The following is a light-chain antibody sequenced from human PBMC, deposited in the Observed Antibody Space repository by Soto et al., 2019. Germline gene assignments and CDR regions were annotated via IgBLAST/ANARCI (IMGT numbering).Light chain of an antibody. Sequence: EIVLTQSPGTLSLSPGERATLSCRASQSVSSNYLAWYQQKPGQAPRLLIYGASSRATGIPDRFSGSGSGTDFTLTIRRLEPEDFAVYYCQQYGSSRTFGQGTKVDLK. CDR1: QSVSSNY. CDR2: GAS. V-gene: IGKV3-20*01. J-gene: IGKJ1*01. CDR3: QQYGSSRT.